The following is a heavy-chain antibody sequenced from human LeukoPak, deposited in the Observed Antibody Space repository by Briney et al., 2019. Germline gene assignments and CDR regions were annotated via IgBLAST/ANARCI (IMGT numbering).Heavy chain of an antibody. CDR1: GYTFTSYY. CDR2: INPSGGST. CDR3: ARDLYGGNSGGGFDY. Sequence: ASVKVSCKASGYTFTSYYMHWVRQAPGQGLEWMGIINPSGGSTSYAQKFQGRVTKTRDTSTSTVYMELSSLRSEDTAVYYCARDLYGGNSGGGFDYWGQGTLVTVSS. V-gene: IGHV1-46*01. J-gene: IGHJ4*02. D-gene: IGHD4-23*01.